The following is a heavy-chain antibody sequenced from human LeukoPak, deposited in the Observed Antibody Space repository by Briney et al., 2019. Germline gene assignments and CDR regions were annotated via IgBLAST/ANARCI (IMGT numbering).Heavy chain of an antibody. CDR1: GFTFSSYG. D-gene: IGHD1-26*01. CDR3: AKDLQHRGATIGY. CDR2: IWYDGSNK. Sequence: GGSLRLSCAASGFTFSSYGMHRVRQAPGKGLEWVAVIWYDGSNKYYADSVKGRFTISRDNSKNTLYLQMHSLRAEDTAVYYCAKDLQHRGATIGYWGQGTLVTVSS. J-gene: IGHJ4*02. V-gene: IGHV3-33*06.